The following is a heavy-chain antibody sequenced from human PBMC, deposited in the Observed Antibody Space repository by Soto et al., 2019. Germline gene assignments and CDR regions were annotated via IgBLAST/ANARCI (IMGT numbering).Heavy chain of an antibody. V-gene: IGHV1-18*04. Sequence: ASVKVSCKASGYTFTSYGISWVRQAPGQGLEWMGWISAYNGNTNYAQKLQGRVTMTTDTSTSTAYMELRSLRSGDTAVYYCARGPSDYDILTAGFDYWGQGTLVTVSS. CDR2: ISAYNGNT. D-gene: IGHD3-9*01. CDR1: GYTFTSYG. J-gene: IGHJ4*02. CDR3: ARGPSDYDILTAGFDY.